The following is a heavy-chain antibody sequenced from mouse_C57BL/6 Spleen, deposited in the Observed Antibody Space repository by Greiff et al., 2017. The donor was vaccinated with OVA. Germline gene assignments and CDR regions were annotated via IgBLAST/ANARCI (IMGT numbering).Heavy chain of an antibody. CDR1: GFSLTSYA. J-gene: IGHJ2*01. Sequence: VKLMESGPGLVAPSQSLSITCTVSGFSLTSYAISWVRQPPGKGLEWLGVIWTGGGTNYNSALKSRLSISKDNSKSQVFLKMNSLQTDDTARYYCARNSYDYDPYFDYWGQGTTLTVSS. D-gene: IGHD2-4*01. V-gene: IGHV2-9-1*01. CDR3: ARNSYDYDPYFDY. CDR2: IWTGGGT.